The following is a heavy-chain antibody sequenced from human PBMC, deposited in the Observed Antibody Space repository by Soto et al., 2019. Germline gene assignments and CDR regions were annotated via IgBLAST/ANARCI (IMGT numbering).Heavy chain of an antibody. CDR3: ASHRGVVLIADFDY. CDR1: SDSVNSGSYY. J-gene: IGHJ4*02. Sequence: SETLSLTCTVSSDSVNSGSYYWGWIRQPPGKGLEWIGSVYYRGSTYYNPSLKSRVTISVDTSNTQFSLKLNSVTAADTAVYYCASHRGVVLIADFDYWGQGTLVTVSS. D-gene: IGHD3-22*01. V-gene: IGHV4-39*01. CDR2: VYYRGST.